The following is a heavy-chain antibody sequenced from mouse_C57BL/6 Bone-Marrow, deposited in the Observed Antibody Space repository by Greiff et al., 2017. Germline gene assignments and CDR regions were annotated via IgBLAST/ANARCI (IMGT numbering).Heavy chain of an antibody. CDR1: GFNIKDYY. Sequence: EVKLQESGAELVKPGASVKLSCTASGFNIKDYYMHWVKQRTEQGLEWIGRIDPEDGETKYAPKFQGKATITADTSSNTAYLQLSSLTSEDTAVYYCARGGDDDSSGYTPDWFAYWGQGTLVTVSA. CDR2: IDPEDGET. V-gene: IGHV14-2*01. CDR3: ARGGDDDSSGYTPDWFAY. D-gene: IGHD3-2*02. J-gene: IGHJ3*01.